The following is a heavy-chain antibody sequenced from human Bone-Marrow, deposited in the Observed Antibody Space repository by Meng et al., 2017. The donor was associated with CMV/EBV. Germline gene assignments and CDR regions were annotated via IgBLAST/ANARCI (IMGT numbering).Heavy chain of an antibody. J-gene: IGHJ3*02. CDR1: GFTFSSYE. CDR2: ISSSSSYI. Sequence: GESLKISCAASGFTFSSYEMNWVRQAPGKGLEWVSSISSSSSYIYYADSVKGRFTISRDNAKNSLYLQMNSLRAEDTAVYYCAREARGYCSSTSCSPSDAFDIWGQGTMVTVSS. D-gene: IGHD2-2*01. V-gene: IGHV3-21*01. CDR3: AREARGYCSSTSCSPSDAFDI.